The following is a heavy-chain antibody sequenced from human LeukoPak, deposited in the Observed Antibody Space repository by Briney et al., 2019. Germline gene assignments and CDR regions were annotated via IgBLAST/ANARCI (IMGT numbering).Heavy chain of an antibody. CDR3: ARDQYYYDSSGYSHYGMDV. D-gene: IGHD3-22*01. J-gene: IGHJ6*02. Sequence: GGSLRLSCGASGFTFTAGTMSWVRQAPGKGLEWVSAISGDEKTYYADSVKGRFTISRDNSKNTLYLQMNSLRAEDTAVYYCARDQYYYDSSGYSHYGMDVWGQGTTVTVSS. CDR1: GFTFTAGT. CDR2: ISGDEKT. V-gene: IGHV3-23*01.